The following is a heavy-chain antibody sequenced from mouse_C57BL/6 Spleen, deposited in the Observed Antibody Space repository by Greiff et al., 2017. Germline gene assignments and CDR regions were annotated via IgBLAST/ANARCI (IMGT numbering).Heavy chain of an antibody. D-gene: IGHD1-1*02. V-gene: IGHV5-6*01. CDR3: ARDNGGSYGWFAY. Sequence: EVQGVESGGDLVKPGGSLKLSCAASGFTFSSYGMSWVRQTPDKRLEWVATISSGGSYTYYPDSVKGRFTISRDNAKNTLYLQMSSLKSEDTAMYYCARDNGGSYGWFAYWGQGTLVTVSA. CDR1: GFTFSSYG. CDR2: ISSGGSYT. J-gene: IGHJ3*01.